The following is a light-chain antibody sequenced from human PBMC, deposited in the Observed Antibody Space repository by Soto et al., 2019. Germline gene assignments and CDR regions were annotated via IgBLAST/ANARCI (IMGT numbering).Light chain of an antibody. CDR2: DAS. CDR1: QSVSSY. V-gene: IGKV3-11*01. CDR3: QQRSNWAWT. Sequence: EIVLTQSPATLSLSPGERATLSCRASQSVSSYLAWYQQKPGQAPRLLIYDASNRATGIPARLSGSGSGTDFTITISSLEPEDFAVYYCQQRSNWAWTFGQGTKVEIK. J-gene: IGKJ1*01.